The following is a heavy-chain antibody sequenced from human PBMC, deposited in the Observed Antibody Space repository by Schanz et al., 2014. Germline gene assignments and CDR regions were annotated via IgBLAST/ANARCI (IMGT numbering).Heavy chain of an antibody. V-gene: IGHV3-9*02. CDR3: AKGSRSGSKVMDV. J-gene: IGHJ6*03. CDR2: IPWNGAAI. D-gene: IGHD3-10*01. CDR1: GFNSDDYA. Sequence: EVQLVESGGGWVQPGGSLRLSCAASGFNSDDYAMHWVRQAPGKGLEWVSNIPWNGAAIGYAGSVRGRFTISRDSAKNSLYRQMNSLRPEDTALYYCAKGSRSGSKVMDVWGKGTTVTVSS.